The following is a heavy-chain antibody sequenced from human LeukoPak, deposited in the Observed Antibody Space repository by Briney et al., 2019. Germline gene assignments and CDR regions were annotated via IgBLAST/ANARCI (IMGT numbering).Heavy chain of an antibody. V-gene: IGHV1-69*06. J-gene: IGHJ6*04. D-gene: IGHD3-10*01. CDR1: GGTFSSCA. Sequence: SVKVSCKASGGTFSSCAISWVRQAPGQGLEWMGGIIPIFGTANYAQKFQGRVTITADKSTSTAYMELSSLRSEDTAVYYCARDYGSGSSYYYYGMDVWGKGTTVTVSS. CDR2: IIPIFGTA. CDR3: ARDYGSGSSYYYYGMDV.